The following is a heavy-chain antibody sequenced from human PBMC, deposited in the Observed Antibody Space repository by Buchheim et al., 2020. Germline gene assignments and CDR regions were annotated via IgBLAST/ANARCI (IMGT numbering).Heavy chain of an antibody. CDR3: ARDPSSSATFDS. Sequence: QVQLQESGPGLVKPSGTLSLTCAVSGGSITSSHWWTWVRQPPGKGLEWIGEIYHTGSTNYRPSLASRVTTLVDRSKNQFSPTLRSVTAADTGFYYCARDPSSSATFDSWGQGTL. CDR1: GGSITSSHW. D-gene: IGHD2-2*01. CDR2: IYHTGST. J-gene: IGHJ5*01. V-gene: IGHV4-4*02.